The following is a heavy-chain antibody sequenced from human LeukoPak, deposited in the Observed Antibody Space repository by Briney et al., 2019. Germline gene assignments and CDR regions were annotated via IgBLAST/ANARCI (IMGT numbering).Heavy chain of an antibody. CDR2: ISGSGGST. CDR3: AKDAYYDSSGYYDVGDAFDI. D-gene: IGHD3-22*01. CDR1: GFTFSSYS. V-gene: IGHV3-23*01. J-gene: IGHJ3*02. Sequence: GGSLRLSCAASGFTFSSYSMNWVRQAPGKGLEWVSAISGSGGSTYYADSVKGRFTISRDNSKNTLYLQMNSLRAEDTAVYYCAKDAYYDSSGYYDVGDAFDIWGQGTMVTVSS.